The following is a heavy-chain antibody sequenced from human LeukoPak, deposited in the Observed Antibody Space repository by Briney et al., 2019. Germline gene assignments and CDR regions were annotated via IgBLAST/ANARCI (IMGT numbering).Heavy chain of an antibody. CDR2: IYYSGST. V-gene: IGHV4-59*01. Sequence: KTSETLSLTCTVCGGSISSYYWSWIRQPPAKGLEWIGYIYYSGSTNYNPSLKRRVTISVDTSKNQFSLKLSSVTAADTAVYYCARESTVTLFDSWGQGTLVTVSS. J-gene: IGHJ4*02. D-gene: IGHD4-17*01. CDR3: ARESTVTLFDS. CDR1: GGSISSYY.